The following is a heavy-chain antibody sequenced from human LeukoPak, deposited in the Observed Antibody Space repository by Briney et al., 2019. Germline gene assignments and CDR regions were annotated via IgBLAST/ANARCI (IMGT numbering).Heavy chain of an antibody. V-gene: IGHV3-23*01. D-gene: IGHD3-22*01. CDR1: EFTFSRYA. CDR2: IGGTGGST. CDR3: AKFQANYYDSSGYGCFDY. Sequence: GGSLRLFCAASEFTFSRYAMSWVRQAPGKGLEWVSSIGGTGGSTYYADSVKGRFTISRDNSKNTMYLQMNSLRAEDTAVYYCAKFQANYYDSSGYGCFDYWGQGTLVTVSS. J-gene: IGHJ4*02.